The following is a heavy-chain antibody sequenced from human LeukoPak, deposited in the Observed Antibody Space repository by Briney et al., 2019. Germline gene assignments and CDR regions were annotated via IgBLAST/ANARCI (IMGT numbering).Heavy chain of an antibody. V-gene: IGHV4-39*07. D-gene: IGHD1-1*01. CDR1: GGSISGSSYY. CDR2: IYYSGST. Sequence: SETLSLTCTVSGGSISGSSYYWGWIRQPPGKGLEWIGSIYYSGSTYYNPSLKSRVTISVDTSKNQFSLKLNSVTAADTAVYYCASFPPTRAFDIWGQGTMVTVSS. J-gene: IGHJ3*02. CDR3: ASFPPTRAFDI.